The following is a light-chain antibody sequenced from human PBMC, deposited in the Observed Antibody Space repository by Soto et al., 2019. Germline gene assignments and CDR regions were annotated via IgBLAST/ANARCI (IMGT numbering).Light chain of an antibody. Sequence: QSALTQPASVSASPGQSITISCTGTSSDVGRYTYVSWYQHHPGKAPKLMIYDVSNRPSGVSNRFSGSKSGNTASLTISGLQAEDEADYYCSSYTSSSTLYVFGTGTKLTVL. J-gene: IGLJ1*01. V-gene: IGLV2-14*03. CDR1: SSDVGRYTY. CDR2: DVS. CDR3: SSYTSSSTLYV.